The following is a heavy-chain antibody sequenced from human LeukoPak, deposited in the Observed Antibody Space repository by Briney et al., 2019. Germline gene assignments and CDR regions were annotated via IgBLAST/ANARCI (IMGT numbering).Heavy chain of an antibody. CDR2: IYTSGST. J-gene: IGHJ4*02. CDR1: GGSISSGSYY. Sequence: PSQTLSLTCTVSGGSISSGSYYWSWIRQPAGTGLEWIGRIYTSGSTNYNPSLKSRVTISVDTSKNQFSLKLSSVTAADTAVYYRPKDRAYDSRGYYLRYFDYWGQGTLVTVSS. V-gene: IGHV4-61*02. D-gene: IGHD3-22*01. CDR3: PKDRAYDSRGYYLRYFDY.